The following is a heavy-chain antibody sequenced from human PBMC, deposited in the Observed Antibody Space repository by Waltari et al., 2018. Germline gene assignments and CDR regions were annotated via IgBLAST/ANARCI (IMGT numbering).Heavy chain of an antibody. V-gene: IGHV1-8*01. CDR3: ARGAAPGKGAYWFDP. Sequence: WMGQCNGEGMGWVGWMNLNSGNTGFAQKFQNRLIMTANTAITTAYMELTGLTSDDTAVDYCARGAAPGKGAYWFDPWGQGTLVIVSS. J-gene: IGHJ5*02. D-gene: IGHD6-13*01. CDR2: MNLNSGNT.